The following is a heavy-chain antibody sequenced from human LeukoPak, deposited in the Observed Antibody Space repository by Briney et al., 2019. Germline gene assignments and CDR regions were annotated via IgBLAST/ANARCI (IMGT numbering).Heavy chain of an antibody. D-gene: IGHD3-22*01. Sequence: GGSLRLSCAAPGFTFSYYAMSWVRQAPGKGLEWVSDISGSGGSTYYTDSVKGRFTISRDNSKNTVYLQMSSLRAEDTAVYYCAKGASEYSDSSGQVDYWGQGTLVTVSS. J-gene: IGHJ4*02. CDR2: ISGSGGST. CDR3: AKGASEYSDSSGQVDY. CDR1: GFTFSYYA. V-gene: IGHV3-23*01.